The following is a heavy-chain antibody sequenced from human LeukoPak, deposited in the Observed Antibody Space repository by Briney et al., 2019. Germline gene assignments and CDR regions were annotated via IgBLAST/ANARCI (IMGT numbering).Heavy chain of an antibody. V-gene: IGHV3-21*04. CDR3: ARVSPEWFVFDY. D-gene: IGHD3-3*01. Sequence: GGSLRLSCAASGFTFSSYWMSWVRQAPGKGLEWVSSISSSTSYIYYADSVKGRFTISRDNAKNSLYLQMNSLRAEDTAVYYCARVSPEWFVFDYWGQGTLVTVSS. CDR2: ISSSTSYI. J-gene: IGHJ4*02. CDR1: GFTFSSYW.